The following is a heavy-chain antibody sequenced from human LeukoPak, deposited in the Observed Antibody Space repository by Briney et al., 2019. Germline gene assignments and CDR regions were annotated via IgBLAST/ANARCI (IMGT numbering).Heavy chain of an antibody. D-gene: IGHD3-10*01. J-gene: IGHJ4*02. V-gene: IGHV4-59*01. CDR1: GGSISSYY. Sequence: SETLSLTCTVSGGSISSYYWSWIRQPPGKGLEWIAYIYYSGSTNYNPSLKSRVTISVDTSKNQFSLKSSSVTAADTAVYYCARRYGSGSSGTFDYWGQGTLVTVSS. CDR2: IYYSGST. CDR3: ARRYGSGSSGTFDY.